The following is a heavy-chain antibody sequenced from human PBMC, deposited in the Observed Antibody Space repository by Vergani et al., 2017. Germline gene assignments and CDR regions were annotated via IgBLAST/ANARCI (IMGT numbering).Heavy chain of an antibody. Sequence: EVHLLESGGGQVEAGGSLRLSCVASGFTFSNSAMSWVRQTSGKGLGWVSAISGHGDRTYYADSVKGRFTISRDNSKNTVYLQMNSLKAEDRATYYCAREERSNTSPFVGDWGQGTLVTVSS. CDR2: ISGHGDRT. CDR3: AREERSNTSPFVGD. V-gene: IGHV3-23*01. D-gene: IGHD2/OR15-2a*01. CDR1: GFTFSNSA. J-gene: IGHJ4*02.